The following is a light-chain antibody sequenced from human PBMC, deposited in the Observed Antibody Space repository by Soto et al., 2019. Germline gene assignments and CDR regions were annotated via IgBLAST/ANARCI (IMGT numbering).Light chain of an antibody. Sequence: QSALTQPASVSGSPGQSITISCTGTSDDIGANNYVSWYQHHPGKAPKILIYEAANRPSGISQRFSGSKSANTASLTISCVQDEYEADYFCTSYSSASTLVFGRGTKLTVL. V-gene: IGLV2-14*01. CDR1: SDDIGANNY. CDR2: EAA. CDR3: TSYSSASTLV. J-gene: IGLJ2*01.